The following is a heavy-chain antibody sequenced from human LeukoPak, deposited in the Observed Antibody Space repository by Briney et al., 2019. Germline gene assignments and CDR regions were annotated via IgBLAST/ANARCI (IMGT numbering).Heavy chain of an antibody. V-gene: IGHV3-33*01. J-gene: IGHJ4*02. CDR2: IWYDGSKT. CDR1: GFTFSNFF. D-gene: IGHD3-9*01. Sequence: GGSLRLSCAASGFTFSNFFMHWVRQAPGKGLEWEALIWYDGSKTYYVDSVKGRFTISRDNSKDTVYLQMNSLRAEDTAVYHCARARLGTVTGYHFDYWGQGIPVTVSS. CDR3: ARARLGTVTGYHFDY.